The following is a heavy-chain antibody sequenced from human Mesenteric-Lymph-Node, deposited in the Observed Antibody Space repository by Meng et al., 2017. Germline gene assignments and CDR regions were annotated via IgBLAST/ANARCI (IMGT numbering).Heavy chain of an antibody. Sequence: SETLSLTCTVSGGSISSGGYYWSWIRQHPGKGLEWIGYIYYSGSTYYNPSLKSRVTISVDTSKNQFSLKLSSVTAADTAVYYCARGRREHIVVVVAATFFDYWGQGTLVTVSS. CDR1: GGSISSGGYY. D-gene: IGHD2-15*01. V-gene: IGHV4-31*03. CDR2: IYYSGST. CDR3: ARGRREHIVVVVAATFFDY. J-gene: IGHJ4*02.